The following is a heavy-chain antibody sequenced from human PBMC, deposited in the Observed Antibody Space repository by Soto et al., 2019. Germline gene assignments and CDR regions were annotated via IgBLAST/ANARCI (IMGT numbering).Heavy chain of an antibody. J-gene: IGHJ5*02. D-gene: IGHD6-6*01. Sequence: DVQLVESGGGMVQPGGSLRLSCAASGFTFRNFEMNWVRQVPGKGLEWLSYISSSGSKTFYSESVKGRFTISRDNIEDSVFLQMNNLRVEDTGIYFCARDSIAAPNWFDPWGQGTRVIVSS. CDR2: ISSSGSKT. CDR1: GFTFRNFE. CDR3: ARDSIAAPNWFDP. V-gene: IGHV3-48*03.